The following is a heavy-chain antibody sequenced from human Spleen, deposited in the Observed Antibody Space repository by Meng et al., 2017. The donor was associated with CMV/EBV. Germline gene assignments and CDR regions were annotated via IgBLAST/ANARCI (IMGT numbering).Heavy chain of an antibody. V-gene: IGHV1-3*04. D-gene: IGHD2-8*01. Sequence: SVQVSCRTSGYTFTAYPIHWVRQAPGQGLEWVGWINTGNGSTRYSPKLQGRLTLVTDTSANTVHMDLTSLRSDDTALYFCATNAFDYWGQGTLVTVSS. CDR1: GYTFTAYP. J-gene: IGHJ4*02. CDR3: ATNAFDY. CDR2: INTGNGST.